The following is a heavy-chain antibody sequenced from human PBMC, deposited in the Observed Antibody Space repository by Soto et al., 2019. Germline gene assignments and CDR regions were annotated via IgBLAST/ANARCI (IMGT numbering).Heavy chain of an antibody. V-gene: IGHV3-48*02. CDR3: ARVSYCSSTSCLNYYYYGMDV. J-gene: IGHJ6*02. CDR2: ISSSSSTI. Sequence: PGGSLRLSCAASGFTFSIYSMNWVREAPGKGLEWVSYISSSSSTIYYADSVKGRFTISRDNAKNSLYLQMNSLRDEDTAVYYCARVSYCSSTSCLNYYYYGMDVWGQGTTVTVSS. D-gene: IGHD2-2*01. CDR1: GFTFSIYS.